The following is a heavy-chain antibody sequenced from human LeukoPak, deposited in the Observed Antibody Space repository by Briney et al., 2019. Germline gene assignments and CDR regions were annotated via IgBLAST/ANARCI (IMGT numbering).Heavy chain of an antibody. CDR1: GFTFSSYG. V-gene: IGHV3-30*03. D-gene: IGHD5-24*01. CDR3: ARSDGYNHGDY. CDR2: ISYDGSNK. J-gene: IGHJ4*02. Sequence: GRSLRLSCAASGFTFSSYGMHWVRQAPGKGLEWVAVISYDGSNKYYADSVKGRFTISRDNSKNTLYLQMNSLRAEDTAMYYCARSDGYNHGDYWGQGTLVTVSS.